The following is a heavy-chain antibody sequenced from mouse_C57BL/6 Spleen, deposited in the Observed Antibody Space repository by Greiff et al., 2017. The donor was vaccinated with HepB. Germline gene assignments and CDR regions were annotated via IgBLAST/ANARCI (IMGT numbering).Heavy chain of an antibody. V-gene: IGHV1-18*01. CDR1: GYTFTDYN. J-gene: IGHJ2*01. Sequence: EVQLQQSGPELVKPGASLKIPCKASGYTFTDYNMDWVKQSHGKSLEWIGDINPNNGGTIYNQKFKGKATLTVDKSSSTAYMELRSLTSEDTAVYYCARSATTDAFDYWGQGTTLTVSS. CDR3: ARSATTDAFDY. CDR2: INPNNGGT. D-gene: IGHD1-1*01.